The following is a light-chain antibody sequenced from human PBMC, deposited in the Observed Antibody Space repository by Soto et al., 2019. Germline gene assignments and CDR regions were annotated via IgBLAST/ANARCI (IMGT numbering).Light chain of an antibody. CDR2: DVS. CDR3: SSYTSSSTLV. V-gene: IGLV2-14*01. CDR1: SSDVGGYNY. J-gene: IGLJ1*01. Sequence: QSALTQPASVSGSPGQSITISCTGTSSDVGGYNYVSWYQQHPGKAPKLMIYDVSNRPSGVSNRFSGSKSGNTASLTISGVQAEDEADYYCSSYTSSSTLVFGAGIKVTVL.